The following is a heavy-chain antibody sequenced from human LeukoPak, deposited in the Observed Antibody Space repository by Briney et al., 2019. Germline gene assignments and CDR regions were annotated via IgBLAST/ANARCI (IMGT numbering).Heavy chain of an antibody. V-gene: IGHV1-69*04. CDR2: IIPILGIA. CDR3: ARMGVVTGYYFDY. D-gene: IGHD3-3*01. Sequence: GASVKVSCKASGGTFSSYAISWVRQAPGQGLEWMGRIIPILGIANYAQKFQGRVTITADKSTSTAYMELSSLRSEDTAVYYCARMGVVTGYYFDYWGQGTLVTVSS. CDR1: GGTFSSYA. J-gene: IGHJ4*02.